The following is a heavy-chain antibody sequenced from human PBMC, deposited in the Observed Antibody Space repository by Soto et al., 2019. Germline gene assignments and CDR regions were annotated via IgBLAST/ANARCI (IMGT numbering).Heavy chain of an antibody. CDR3: ARVGSWHQIDY. V-gene: IGHV1-69*13. D-gene: IGHD6-13*01. CDR1: GGTFSSYA. J-gene: IGHJ4*02. Sequence: RASVKVSCKASGGTFSSYAISWVRQAPGQGLEWMGGIIPIFGTANYAQKFQGRVTITADESTSTAYMELSSLRSEGTAVYYCARVGSWHQIDYWGQGTLVTVSS. CDR2: IIPIFGTA.